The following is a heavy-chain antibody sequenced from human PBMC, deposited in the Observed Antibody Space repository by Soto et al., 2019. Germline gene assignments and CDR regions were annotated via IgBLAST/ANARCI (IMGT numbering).Heavy chain of an antibody. CDR3: ARVVDYCDPYYYHGMYV. CDR2: ISYSTSYI. J-gene: IGHJ6*02. CDR1: GFTFSSYG. Sequence: PGGSLRLSCAVSGFTFSSYGMHWVRQAPGKGLEWVSPISYSTSYIYYADSVKGRFTISRDNAKNSLYLQMNSLRAEDTAVYYCARVVDYCDPYYYHGMYVWGQGTTVTVSS. V-gene: IGHV3-21*01. D-gene: IGHD3-22*01.